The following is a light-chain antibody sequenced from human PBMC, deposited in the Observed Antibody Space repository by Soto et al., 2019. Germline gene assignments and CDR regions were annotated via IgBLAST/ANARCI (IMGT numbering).Light chain of an antibody. J-gene: IGKJ4*01. V-gene: IGKV3-11*01. CDR3: QQRSNWPST. CDR2: DAS. Sequence: EIVLTQSPVTLSLSPGERATLSCWASQSVSTYLAWYQQKPGRAPRLLIYDASSRATGIPARFSGSGSGTDFTLTISSLEPEDFAFYYCQQRSNWPSTFGGGTKVEIK. CDR1: QSVSTY.